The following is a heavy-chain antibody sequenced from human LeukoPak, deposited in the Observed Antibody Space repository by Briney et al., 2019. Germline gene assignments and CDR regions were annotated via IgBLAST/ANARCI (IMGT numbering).Heavy chain of an antibody. V-gene: IGHV3-23*01. D-gene: IGHD3-22*01. CDR3: AKQQPYDSSGYSPS. CDR2: ISASGGST. J-gene: IGHJ4*02. CDR1: GFTFSSSA. Sequence: GGSLRLSCAASGFTFSSSAMSWVRQVPGKGLEWVSGISASGGSTSYADSVRGRFTISRDNSKNTLYVQMNSLRDEDTAVYYCAKQQPYDSSGYSPSWGQGTLVTVSS.